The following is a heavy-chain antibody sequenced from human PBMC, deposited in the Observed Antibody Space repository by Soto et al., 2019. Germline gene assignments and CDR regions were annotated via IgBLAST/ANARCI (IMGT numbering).Heavy chain of an antibody. J-gene: IGHJ4*02. CDR1: GGTLSSDS. Sequence: QVQLVQSGAELKKPGSSVKVSCMSSGGTLSSDSFSWVRQAPGQGLEWMGRIIPVLGIPNYAQKFQGRLTMSADSSTSAGYMELSSLTSKDTAVYYCARVVDFYFDDWGQATMVTVSS. CDR2: IIPVLGIP. CDR3: ARVVDFYFDD. D-gene: IGHD5-12*01. V-gene: IGHV1-69*02.